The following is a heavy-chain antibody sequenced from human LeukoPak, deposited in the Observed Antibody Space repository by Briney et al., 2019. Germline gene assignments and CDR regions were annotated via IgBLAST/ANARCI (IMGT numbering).Heavy chain of an antibody. CDR3: ARDRGPSHYYDSSWDAFDI. J-gene: IGHJ3*02. Sequence: ASVKVSCKASGYTFTSYGISWVRQAPGQGLEWMGWISAYNGNTNYAQKVQGRVTMTTDTSTSTAYMELRSLRSDDTAVYYCARDRGPSHYYDSSWDAFDIWGQGTMVTVSS. CDR1: GYTFTSYG. CDR2: ISAYNGNT. D-gene: IGHD3-22*01. V-gene: IGHV1-18*01.